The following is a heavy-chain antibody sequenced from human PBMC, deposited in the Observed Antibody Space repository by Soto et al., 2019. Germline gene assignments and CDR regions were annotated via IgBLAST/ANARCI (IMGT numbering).Heavy chain of an antibody. CDR1: GFTFSSYA. CDR3: APVRDIVVVVAATGSGWFDP. J-gene: IGHJ5*02. D-gene: IGHD2-15*01. V-gene: IGHV3-23*01. CDR2: ISGSGGST. Sequence: GGSLRLSCAASGFTFSSYAMSWVRQAPGKGLEWVSAISGSGGSTNYADSVKGRFTMSRDTSKNTLYLQMNSLRAEATDVYYCAPVRDIVVVVAATGSGWFDPWGQGTLVTVSS.